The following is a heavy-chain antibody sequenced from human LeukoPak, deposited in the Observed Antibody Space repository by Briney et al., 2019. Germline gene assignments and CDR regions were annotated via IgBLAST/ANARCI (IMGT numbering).Heavy chain of an antibody. CDR3: AKDRGYSSSWYPEGNWFDP. Sequence: PGGSLRLSCAASGFTFSSDAMSWVRQAPGKGLEWVSAISGSGGSTYYADSVKGRFTISRGNSKNTLYLQMNSLRAEDTAVYYCAKDRGYSSSWYPEGNWFDPWGQGTLVTVSS. J-gene: IGHJ5*02. V-gene: IGHV3-23*01. CDR2: ISGSGGST. CDR1: GFTFSSDA. D-gene: IGHD6-13*01.